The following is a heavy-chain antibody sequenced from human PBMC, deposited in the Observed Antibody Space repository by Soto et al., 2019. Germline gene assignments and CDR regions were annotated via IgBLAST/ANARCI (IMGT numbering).Heavy chain of an antibody. CDR2: IIPIFGTA. J-gene: IGHJ6*02. CDR3: ARVIAAAGIHYYGMDV. CDR1: GGTFSSYA. V-gene: IGHV1-69*01. Sequence: QVQLVQSGAEVKKPGSSVKVSCKASGGTFSSYAITWVRQAPGQGLEWMGGIIPIFGTANYAQKFQGRVTITADESTSTAYMELSSLRSEDTAVYYCARVIAAAGIHYYGMDVWGQGTTVTVSS. D-gene: IGHD6-13*01.